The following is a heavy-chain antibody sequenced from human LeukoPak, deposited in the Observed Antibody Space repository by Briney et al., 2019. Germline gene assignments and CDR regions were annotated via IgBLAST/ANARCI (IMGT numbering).Heavy chain of an antibody. CDR1: GFTFSSYS. D-gene: IGHD3-22*01. J-gene: IGHJ5*02. CDR2: ISSSSSYI. Sequence: PGGSLRLSCAASGFTFSSYSMNWVRQAPGKGLKWVSSISSSSSYIYYADSVKGRFTISRDNAKNSLYLQMNSLRAEDTAVYYCARDHYDSSGYYYHPWGQGTLVTVSS. CDR3: ARDHYDSSGYYYHP. V-gene: IGHV3-21*01.